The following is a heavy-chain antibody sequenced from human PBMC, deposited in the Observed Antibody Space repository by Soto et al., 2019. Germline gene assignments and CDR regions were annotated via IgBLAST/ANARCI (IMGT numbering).Heavy chain of an antibody. CDR2: INHSGST. CDR3: ARGVTGSRQWLVRETDY. J-gene: IGHJ4*02. V-gene: IGHV4-34*01. Sequence: PSETLSLTCAVYGGSFRGSHWSWIREPPGKGLEWIGEINHSGSTNYNPSLKSRVTISVDTSKNQFSLKLSSVTAADTAVYYCARGVTGSRQWLVRETDYWGQGTLVT. D-gene: IGHD6-19*01. CDR1: GGSFRGSH.